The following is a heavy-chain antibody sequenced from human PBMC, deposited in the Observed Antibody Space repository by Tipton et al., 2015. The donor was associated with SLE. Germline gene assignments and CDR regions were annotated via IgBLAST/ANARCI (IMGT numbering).Heavy chain of an antibody. CDR3: ARDKKAPSYYYYYMDV. CDR1: GGSISTFF. V-gene: IGHV4-59*01. J-gene: IGHJ6*03. Sequence: TLSLTCTVSGGSISTFFWSWIRQPPGKGLEWIGYIYSGSSYFNPSLRSRVSMSIDKSKNQFSLTLSSVTAADTAVYYCARDKKAPSYYYYYMDVWGKGTTVTVSS. CDR2: IYSGSS.